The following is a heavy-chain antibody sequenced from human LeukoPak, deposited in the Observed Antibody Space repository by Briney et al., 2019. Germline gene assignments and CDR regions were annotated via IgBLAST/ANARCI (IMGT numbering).Heavy chain of an antibody. V-gene: IGHV1-2*02. CDR1: GYTFTGYY. CDR2: INPNSGGT. D-gene: IGHD3-10*01. Sequence: ASVKVSCKASGYTFTGYYLHWVRQAPGQGLEWMGWINPNSGGTNYAQKFQGRVTMTRDTSISTAYMELNRLRSDDTAVYYCARDQNYYGSGSYYFSDYWGQGTLVTVSS. CDR3: ARDQNYYGSGSYYFSDY. J-gene: IGHJ4*02.